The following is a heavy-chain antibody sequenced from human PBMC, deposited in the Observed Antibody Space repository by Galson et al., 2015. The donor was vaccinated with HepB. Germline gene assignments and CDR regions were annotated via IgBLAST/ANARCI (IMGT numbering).Heavy chain of an antibody. D-gene: IGHD3-22*01. CDR1: GYSFTSYW. Sequence: QSGAEVKKPGESLKISCKGSGYSFTSYWIGWVRQMPGKGLEWMGIIYPGDPDTRYSPSFQGQVTISVDKSKNQFSLKLSSVTAADTAVYYCARISVGYYDSSGCPWGQGTLVTVSS. V-gene: IGHV5-51*01. CDR2: IYPGDPDT. CDR3: ARISVGYYDSSGCP. J-gene: IGHJ5*02.